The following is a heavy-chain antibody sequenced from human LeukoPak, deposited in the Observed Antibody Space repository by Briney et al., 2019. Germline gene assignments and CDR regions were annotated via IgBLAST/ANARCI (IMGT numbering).Heavy chain of an antibody. CDR1: GYSISSGYY. CDR3: ARAAGITMVRRHFDH. D-gene: IGHD3-10*01. V-gene: IGHV4-38-2*01. Sequence: SETLSLTCAVSGYSISSGYYWGWIRQPPGKGLEWIGSIYHSGSTYYNPSLKSRVTISVDTSKNQFSLKLSSVTAADTAVYYCARAAGITMVRRHFDHWGQGTLVTVSS. CDR2: IYHSGST. J-gene: IGHJ4*02.